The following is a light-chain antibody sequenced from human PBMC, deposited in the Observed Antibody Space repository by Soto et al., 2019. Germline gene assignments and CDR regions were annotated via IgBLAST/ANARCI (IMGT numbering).Light chain of an antibody. CDR3: QTWDTGVHVV. J-gene: IGLJ2*01. CDR1: SGHNNYA. CDR2: LNSDGSH. Sequence: QPVLTQSPSASASLGASVKFTSTLSSGHNNYAIAWHQQQPEKGPRFLMKLNSDGSHSKGDGIPDRFSGSSSGAERYLTISSLRSEDEADYYCQTWDTGVHVVFGGGTKQTVL. V-gene: IGLV4-69*01.